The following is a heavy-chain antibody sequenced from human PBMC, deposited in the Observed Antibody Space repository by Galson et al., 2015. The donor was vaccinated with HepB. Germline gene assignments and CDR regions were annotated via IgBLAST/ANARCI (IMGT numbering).Heavy chain of an antibody. D-gene: IGHD4-11*01. Sequence: SVKVSCKASGYTFTGYYMHWVRQAPGQGLEWMGWINPNSGGTNYAQKFQGWVTMTRDTSISTAYMELSRLRSDDTAVYYCARGHHDSNYAYPYFDYWGQGTLVTVSS. CDR2: INPNSGGT. CDR3: ARGHHDSNYAYPYFDY. CDR1: GYTFTGYY. J-gene: IGHJ4*02. V-gene: IGHV1-2*04.